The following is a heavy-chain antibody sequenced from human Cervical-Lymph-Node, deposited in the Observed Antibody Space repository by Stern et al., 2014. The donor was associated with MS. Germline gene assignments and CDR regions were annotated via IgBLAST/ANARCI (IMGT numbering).Heavy chain of an antibody. D-gene: IGHD4-17*01. J-gene: IGHJ6*02. CDR3: ASPLTATSVPFGYYGMDV. V-gene: IGHV1-69*01. CDR1: GGTFSNYA. CDR2: IVPLFGKP. Sequence: QLVQSGAEVKQPGSSVKVSCKASGGTFSNYATSWVRQAPGKGLEWMGGIVPLFGKPNYAQKFQGRVTITADESTSTAYMDLSSLRSEDTAVYYCASPLTATSVPFGYYGMDVWGQGTTVTVS.